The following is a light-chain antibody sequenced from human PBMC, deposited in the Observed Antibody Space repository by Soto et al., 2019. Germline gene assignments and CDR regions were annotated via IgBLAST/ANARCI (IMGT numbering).Light chain of an antibody. J-gene: IGLJ1*01. CDR1: ISDVVSSNL. V-gene: IGLV2-23*01. Sequence: QSALTQPASVSGSPGQSITISCAGSISDVVSSNLVSWYQQHPGKVPKLIIYEGNRRPSGVSSRFSGSNSGKTASLTISGLQAEDEADYYCCSYVGARRYVFVIATKLTVL. CDR3: CSYVGARRYV. CDR2: EGN.